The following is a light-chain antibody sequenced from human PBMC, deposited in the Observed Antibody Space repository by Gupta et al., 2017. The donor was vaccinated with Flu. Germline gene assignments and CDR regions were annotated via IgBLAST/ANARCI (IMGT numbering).Light chain of an antibody. Sequence: QSVLTQPPSVSGAPGQRVTISCTGTSSNIGAGYDVHWYRQFPGTAPRLLIYENNRRPSGVPDRFSGSKSCASASLAITGLQAEDEADYYCQSYDNTLNTSGVFGGGTKLT. CDR3: QSYDNTLNTSGV. CDR1: SSNIGAGYD. J-gene: IGLJ3*02. V-gene: IGLV1-40*01. CDR2: ENN.